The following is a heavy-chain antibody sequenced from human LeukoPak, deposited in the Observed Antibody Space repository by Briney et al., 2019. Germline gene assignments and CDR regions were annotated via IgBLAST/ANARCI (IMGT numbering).Heavy chain of an antibody. J-gene: IGHJ4*02. CDR3: APPPIAATGN. CDR2: IRQDGGAK. D-gene: IGHD6-13*01. CDR1: GFTFSSYA. V-gene: IGHV3-7*01. Sequence: PGRSLRLSCAASGFTFSSYAMHWVRQAPGKGLEWVANIRQDGGAKNYVDSVKGRFTISRDNAKKSLYLQMNSLRAEDTAVYYCAPPPIAATGNWGQGTLVTVSS.